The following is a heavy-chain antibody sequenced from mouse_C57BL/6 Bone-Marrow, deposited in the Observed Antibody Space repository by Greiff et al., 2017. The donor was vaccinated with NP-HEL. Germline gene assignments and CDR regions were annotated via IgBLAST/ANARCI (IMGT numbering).Heavy chain of an antibody. D-gene: IGHD1-1*01. CDR3: TSSDYDGSSYDGFAY. CDR2: ISSGGDYI. CDR1: GFTFSSYA. J-gene: IGHJ3*01. V-gene: IGHV5-9-1*02. Sequence: EVMLVESGEGLVKPGGSLKLSCAASGFTFSSYAMSWVRQTPEKRLEWVAYISSGGDYIYYADTVKGRFPISRDNARNTLYMQMSSLKSEDTAMYYCTSSDYDGSSYDGFAYWGQGTLVTVSA.